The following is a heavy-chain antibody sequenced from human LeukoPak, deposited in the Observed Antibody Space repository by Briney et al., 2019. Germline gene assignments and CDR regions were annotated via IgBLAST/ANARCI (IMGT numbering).Heavy chain of an antibody. CDR2: ITPMFGTS. D-gene: IGHD1-14*01. Sequence: RASVKVSCKAPGGTFSRHTISWVRQSPGQGLEWMGGITPMFGTSNYAQKFRGRVTITADESTSTAYVELSSLRSEDTAVYYCARDSSEFRSLLFHWGQGTLVTVSS. J-gene: IGHJ1*01. CDR3: ARDSSEFRSLLFH. V-gene: IGHV1-69*13. CDR1: GGTFSRHT.